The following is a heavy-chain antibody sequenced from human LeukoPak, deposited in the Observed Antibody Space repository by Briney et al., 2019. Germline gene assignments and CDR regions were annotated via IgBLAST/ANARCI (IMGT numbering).Heavy chain of an antibody. J-gene: IGHJ2*01. CDR1: GFTFSTYS. CDR2: ISSGSRYI. V-gene: IGHV3-21*01. D-gene: IGHD6-19*01. Sequence: GGSLRLSCAASGFTFSTYSMNWVRQAPGKGLEWVSSISSGSRYIYYADSVKGRFIISRDNSKNTLYLQMNILRAEDTAVYYCARDMEQWLVQDWYFDLWGRGTLVTVSS. CDR3: ARDMEQWLVQDWYFDL.